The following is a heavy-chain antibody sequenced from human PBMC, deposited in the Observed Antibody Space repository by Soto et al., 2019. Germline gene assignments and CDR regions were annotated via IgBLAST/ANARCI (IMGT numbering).Heavy chain of an antibody. CDR3: VKDTTTSPWSAAGLPDDY. CDR2: ISSNGGST. D-gene: IGHD6-13*01. CDR1: GFTFSSYA. J-gene: IGHJ4*02. V-gene: IGHV3-64D*08. Sequence: GGSLRLSCSASGFTFSSYAMHWVRQAPGKGLEYVSAISSNGGSTYYADSVKGRFTISRDNSKNTLYLQMSSLRAEDTAVYYCVKDTTTSPWSAAGLPDDYWGQGTLVTVSS.